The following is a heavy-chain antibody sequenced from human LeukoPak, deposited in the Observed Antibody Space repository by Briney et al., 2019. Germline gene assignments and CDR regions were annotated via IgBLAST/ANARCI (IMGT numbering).Heavy chain of an antibody. CDR1: GGFISSSSYY. V-gene: IGHV4-39*07. CDR2: IYYSGST. J-gene: IGHJ3*02. D-gene: IGHD3-10*01. Sequence: SETLSLTCTVSGGFISSSSYYWGWIRQPPRKGLEWIGSIYYSGSTYYSPSLKSRVTISVDTSKNQFSLKLRSVTAADTAVYYCARDPFGEYAFDIWGQGTMVTVSS. CDR3: ARDPFGEYAFDI.